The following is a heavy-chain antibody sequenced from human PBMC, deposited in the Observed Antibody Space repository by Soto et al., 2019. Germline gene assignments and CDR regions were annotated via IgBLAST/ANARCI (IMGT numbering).Heavy chain of an antibody. CDR3: ARDVLYVDSSGSAGN. Sequence: PGGSLRLSCAASDFNFSSDRMHWVRQATGKGLEWVAVIWYDGSNQYYADSVKGRFTISRDNSKNTLHLQMNSLRAEDTAVYYCARDVLYVDSSGSAGNWRQGKVVTVS. V-gene: IGHV3-33*01. J-gene: IGHJ4*02. CDR1: DFNFSSDR. CDR2: IWYDGSNQ. D-gene: IGHD3-22*01.